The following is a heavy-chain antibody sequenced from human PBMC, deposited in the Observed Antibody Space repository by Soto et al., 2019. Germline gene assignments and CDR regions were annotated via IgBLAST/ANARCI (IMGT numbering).Heavy chain of an antibody. CDR1: GGSISSSSYY. D-gene: IGHD3-22*01. J-gene: IGHJ4*02. CDR3: ARISPGGNYDSSGYYFISYIDY. Sequence: SETLSLTCTVSGGSISSSSYYWGWIRQPPGKGLEWIGSIYYSGSTYYNPSLKSRVTISVDTSKNQFSLKLSSVTAADTAVYYCARISPGGNYDSSGYYFISYIDYWGQGTLVTVSS. V-gene: IGHV4-39*01. CDR2: IYYSGST.